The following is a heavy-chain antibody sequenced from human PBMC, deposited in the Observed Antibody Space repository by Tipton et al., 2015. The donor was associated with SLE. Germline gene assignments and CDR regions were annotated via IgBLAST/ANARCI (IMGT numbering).Heavy chain of an antibody. J-gene: IGHJ4*02. CDR1: GGSFSGYY. Sequence: GLVKPSETLSLTCAVYGGSFSGYYWSWIRQPPGKGLEWIGEINHSGSTNYNPSLKSRVTISVDTSKNQFSLKLSSVTAADTAVYYCARGGDWDYRLDYWGQGTLVTVSS. D-gene: IGHD1-7*01. CDR2: INHSGST. CDR3: ARGGDWDYRLDY. V-gene: IGHV4-34*01.